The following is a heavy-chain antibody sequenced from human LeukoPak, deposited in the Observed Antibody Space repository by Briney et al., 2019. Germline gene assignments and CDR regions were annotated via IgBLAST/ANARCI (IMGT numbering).Heavy chain of an antibody. J-gene: IGHJ3*02. CDR3: ATISRYCSSTSSCPRAFDI. V-gene: IGHV1-24*01. D-gene: IGHD2-2*01. CDR2: FDPEDGET. CDR1: GYTLTELS. Sequence: GASVKVSCKVSGYTLTELSMHWVRQAPGKGLEWMGGFDPEDGETIYAQKFQDRVTMTEDTSTDTAYMELSSLRSEDTAVYYCATISRYCSSTSSCPRAFDIWGQGTMVTVSS.